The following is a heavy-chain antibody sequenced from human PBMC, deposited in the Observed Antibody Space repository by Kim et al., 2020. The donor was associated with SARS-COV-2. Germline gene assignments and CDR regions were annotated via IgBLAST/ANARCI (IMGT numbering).Heavy chain of an antibody. D-gene: IGHD3-3*01. CDR1: GYSFSDYW. J-gene: IGHJ3*02. CDR3: ARTLSHYDFWSAYYKADGLDS. Sequence: GESLKISCKGSGYSFSDYWIGWVRQMPGSGLEWMGVIYPGDDDTRYSPSFQGQVTISADTSISTAYLQWSSLKASDTARYYCARTLSHYDFWSAYYKADGLDSWGQGTMVTVSP. CDR2: IYPGDDDT. V-gene: IGHV5-51*01.